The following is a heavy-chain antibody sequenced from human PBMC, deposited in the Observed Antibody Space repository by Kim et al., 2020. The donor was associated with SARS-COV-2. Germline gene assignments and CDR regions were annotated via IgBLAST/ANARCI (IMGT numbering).Heavy chain of an antibody. V-gene: IGHV3-30*01. J-gene: IGHJ6*02. Sequence: GKGRFTIPRDDSKNTLYLQMNSRRAEDTAVYYCAREFELSYYVRLGMDVWGQGTTVTVSS. D-gene: IGHD3-10*02. CDR3: AREFELSYYVRLGMDV.